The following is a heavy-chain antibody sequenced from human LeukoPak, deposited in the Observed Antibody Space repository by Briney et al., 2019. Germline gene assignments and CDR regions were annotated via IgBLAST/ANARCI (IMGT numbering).Heavy chain of an antibody. CDR1: GGTFSSYA. D-gene: IGHD2-2*01. Sequence: GASVKVSCKASGGTFSSYAISRVRQAPGQGLEWMGRIIPILGIANYAQKFQGRVTITADKSTSTAYMELSSLRSEDTAVYYCARTDLYCSSTSCYPYWGQGTLVTVSS. J-gene: IGHJ4*02. CDR2: IIPILGIA. CDR3: ARTDLYCSSTSCYPY. V-gene: IGHV1-69*04.